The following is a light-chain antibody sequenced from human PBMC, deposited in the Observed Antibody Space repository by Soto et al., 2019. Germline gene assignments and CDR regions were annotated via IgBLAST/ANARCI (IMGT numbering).Light chain of an antibody. J-gene: IGKJ3*01. CDR1: QSISSW. CDR3: QQSFT. V-gene: IGKV1-5*03. Sequence: DIQMTQSPSTLSASVGDRVTITCRASQSISSWLAWYKQKPGKAPKLLIYKASSVESGVPSRFSGSGSGTEFTLTISSLQPDDFATYYCQQSFTFGPGTKVDIK. CDR2: KAS.